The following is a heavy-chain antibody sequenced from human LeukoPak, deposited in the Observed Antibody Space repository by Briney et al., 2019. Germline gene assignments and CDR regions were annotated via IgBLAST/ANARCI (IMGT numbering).Heavy chain of an antibody. V-gene: IGHV3-7*04. CDR1: GFTLSSYW. CDR3: ARTDFDWRYYFDN. J-gene: IGHJ4*03. CDR2: IKQDGSEK. D-gene: IGHD3-9*01. Sequence: AAGSLRLSCAAPGFTLSSYWMSWVRQAPGKGLEWVANIKQDGSEKYYVDSVKGRFTVSRDNAKNSLTLQMTSLRAEKPAVYYCARTDFDWRYYFDNWGDG.